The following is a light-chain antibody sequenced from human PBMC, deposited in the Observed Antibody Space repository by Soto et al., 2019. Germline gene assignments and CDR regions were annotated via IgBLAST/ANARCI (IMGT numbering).Light chain of an antibody. J-gene: IGKJ4*01. Sequence: EIVMTQSPATLSVSPGERATLSCRASQSVSSNLAWYQQKHGQAPRLLIYGASTRATGIPARFSGSGSGTEFTLTISSLQSEDFAVYYCLQYNDWPLTFGGGTNVEIK. CDR1: QSVSSN. V-gene: IGKV3-15*01. CDR2: GAS. CDR3: LQYNDWPLT.